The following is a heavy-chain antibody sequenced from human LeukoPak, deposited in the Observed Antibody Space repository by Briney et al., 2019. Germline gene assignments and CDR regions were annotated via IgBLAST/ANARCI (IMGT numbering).Heavy chain of an antibody. CDR2: INHSGST. V-gene: IGHV4-34*01. D-gene: IGHD5-18*01. CDR1: GGSFSGYY. CDR3: ARGWRGYSYGPHFDY. Sequence: PSETLSLTCAVYGGSFSGYYWSWIRQPPGKGLEWIGEINHSGSTNCNPSLKSRVTISVDTSKNQFSLKLSSVTAADTAVYYCARGWRGYSYGPHFDYWGQGTLVTVSS. J-gene: IGHJ4*02.